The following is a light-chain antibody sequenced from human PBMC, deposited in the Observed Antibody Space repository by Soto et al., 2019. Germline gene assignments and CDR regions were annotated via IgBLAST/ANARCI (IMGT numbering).Light chain of an antibody. CDR2: FGS. CDR1: ESLLHTNGNNS. CDR3: MQALQTRWT. Sequence: DIVMTQSPLSLRVTPGEPASISCRSSESLLHTNGNNSLDWYLQKPGQSPQLLIYFGSTRASGVSDRFSGSVSDTDFTLTISRVEAEDVGVYYCMQALQTRWTFGQGTKVEIK. J-gene: IGKJ1*01. V-gene: IGKV2-28*01.